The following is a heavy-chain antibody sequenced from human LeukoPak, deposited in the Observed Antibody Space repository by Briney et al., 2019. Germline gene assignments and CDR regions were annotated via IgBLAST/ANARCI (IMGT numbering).Heavy chain of an antibody. J-gene: IGHJ4*02. CDR3: ARVGIAVAGLHFDY. CDR2: ISSSGSTI. D-gene: IGHD6-19*01. CDR1: GFTFCDYY. Sequence: GGSLRLSCAASGFTFCDYYMSWIRKAPGKGLEWVSYISSSGSTIYYADSVKGRFTISRDNAKNSLYLQMNSLRAEDTAVYYCARVGIAVAGLHFDYWGQGTLVTVSS. V-gene: IGHV3-11*04.